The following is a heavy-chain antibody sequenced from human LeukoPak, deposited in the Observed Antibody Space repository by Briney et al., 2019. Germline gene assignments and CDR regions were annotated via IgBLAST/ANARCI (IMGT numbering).Heavy chain of an antibody. J-gene: IGHJ5*01. CDR3: ARVGYGDYGAFNWFDY. V-gene: IGHV4-31*03. CDR2: IYYTGST. Sequence: PSETLSLTCTVSGGSISSGGYYWSWIRQHPGKGLEWTGYIYYTGSTYYNPSLKSRVTISVDTSKNQFSLKLSSVTAADTAVYYCARVGYGDYGAFNWFDYWGQGTLVTVSA. CDR1: GGSISSGGYY. D-gene: IGHD4-17*01.